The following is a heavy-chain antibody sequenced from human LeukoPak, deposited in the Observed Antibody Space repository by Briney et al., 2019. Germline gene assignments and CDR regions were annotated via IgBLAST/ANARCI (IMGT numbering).Heavy chain of an antibody. Sequence: GGSLRLSCAASGFTFSDYYMSWIRQAPGKGLEWVSYISSSGSIIYYADSVKGRFTISRDNAKNSLYLQMDSLRDEDTAVYYCAKNEGGWYSYGYSLDYWGQGTLVTVSS. V-gene: IGHV3-11*04. J-gene: IGHJ4*02. CDR1: GFTFSDYY. CDR2: ISSSGSII. D-gene: IGHD5-18*01. CDR3: AKNEGGWYSYGYSLDY.